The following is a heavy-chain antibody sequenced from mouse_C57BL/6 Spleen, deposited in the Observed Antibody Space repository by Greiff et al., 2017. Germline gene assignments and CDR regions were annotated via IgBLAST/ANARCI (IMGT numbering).Heavy chain of an antibody. CDR1: GYTFTSYN. Sequence: QVQLKQSGAELVRPGASVKMSCKASGYTFTSYNMHWVKQTPRQGLEWIGAIDPGNGDTSYNQKFKGKATLTVDKSSSTAYMQLSSLTSEDSAVYFCSSVSSYYFDYWGQGTTLTVSS. V-gene: IGHV1-12*01. CDR2: IDPGNGDT. J-gene: IGHJ2*01. CDR3: SSVSSYYFDY.